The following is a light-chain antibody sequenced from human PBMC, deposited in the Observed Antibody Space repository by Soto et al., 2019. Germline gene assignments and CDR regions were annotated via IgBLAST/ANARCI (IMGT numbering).Light chain of an antibody. CDR3: QQYGSSPKT. J-gene: IGKJ1*01. CDR1: QSVSGSY. V-gene: IGKV3-20*01. Sequence: EIVLTQSPGTLSLSPGERATLSCRASQSVSGSYLAWYQQKPGQAPSLLIYGASTRATGIPGRFSGSGSGTDFTLTISRLEPEDFAVYYCQQYGSSPKTFGHGPKVESK. CDR2: GAS.